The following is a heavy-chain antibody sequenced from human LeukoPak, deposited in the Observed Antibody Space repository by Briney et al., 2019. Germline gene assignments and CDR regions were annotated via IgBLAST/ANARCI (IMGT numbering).Heavy chain of an antibody. CDR2: IYTSGST. CDR3: AREYGRFYYYYMDV. V-gene: IGHV4-61*02. J-gene: IGHJ6*03. D-gene: IGHD1-26*01. Sequence: SQTLSLTCTVSGGSISSGYYHWSWIRQPAGKGLEWIGRIYTSGSTNYSPSLKSRVTISVDTSKNQFSLKLSSVTAADTAVYYCAREYGRFYYYYMDVWGKGTTVTISS. CDR1: GGSISSGYYH.